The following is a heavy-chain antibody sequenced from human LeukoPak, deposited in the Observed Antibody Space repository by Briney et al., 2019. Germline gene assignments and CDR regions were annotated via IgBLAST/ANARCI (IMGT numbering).Heavy chain of an antibody. J-gene: IGHJ1*01. Sequence: GESLKISCKGSGYSFTSYWIGWVRQMPGKGLEWMGIIYPGDSGTRYSPSFQGQVTISADKSISTAYLQWSSLKASDTAMYYCARSLGYCSSTSCPFQHWGQGTLVTVSS. CDR2: IYPGDSGT. CDR1: GYSFTSYW. V-gene: IGHV5-51*01. D-gene: IGHD2-2*01. CDR3: ARSLGYCSSTSCPFQH.